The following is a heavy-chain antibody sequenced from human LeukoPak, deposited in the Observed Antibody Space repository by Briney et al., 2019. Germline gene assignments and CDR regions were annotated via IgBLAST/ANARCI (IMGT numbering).Heavy chain of an antibody. D-gene: IGHD5-24*01. V-gene: IGHV3-7*04. CDR1: GFPFSSYW. J-gene: IGHJ4*02. Sequence: GGSLRLSCVASGFPFSSYWMTWVRQAPGKGLEWVANIKQDGSKKSYVDFVKGRFTISRDNGKNSLYLQMNSLRAEDTAIYYCTRVGYIDEGIDYWGQGTLVTVSS. CDR3: TRVGYIDEGIDY. CDR2: IKQDGSKK.